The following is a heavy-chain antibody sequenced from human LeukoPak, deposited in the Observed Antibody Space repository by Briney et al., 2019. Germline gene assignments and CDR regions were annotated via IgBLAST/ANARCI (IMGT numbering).Heavy chain of an antibody. V-gene: IGHV1-2*02. Sequence: ASVKVSCKASGYTFTGYYMRWVRQAPGQGLEWMGWINPNSGGTNYAQKFQGRVTMTRDTSISTAYMELSRLRSDDTAVYYCARDPGIVGATFDYWGQGTLVTVSS. CDR1: GYTFTGYY. CDR3: ARDPGIVGATFDY. D-gene: IGHD1-26*01. J-gene: IGHJ4*02. CDR2: INPNSGGT.